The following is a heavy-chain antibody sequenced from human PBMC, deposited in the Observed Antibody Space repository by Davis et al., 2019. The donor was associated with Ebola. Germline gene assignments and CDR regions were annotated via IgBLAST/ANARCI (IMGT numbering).Heavy chain of an antibody. CDR2: IYYSGST. CDR3: ARGDPGYSSSWYRGADY. J-gene: IGHJ4*02. V-gene: IGHV4-31*03. CDR1: GGSISSGGYY. Sequence: MPSETLSLTCTVSGGSISSGGYYWSWIRQHPGKGLEWIGYIYYSGSTYYNPSLKSRVTISVDTSKNQFSLKLSSVTAADTAVYYCARGDPGYSSSWYRGADYWGQGTLVTVSS. D-gene: IGHD6-13*01.